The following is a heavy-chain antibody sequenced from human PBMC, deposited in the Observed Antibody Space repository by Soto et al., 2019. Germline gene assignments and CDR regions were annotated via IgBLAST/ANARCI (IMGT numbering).Heavy chain of an antibody. V-gene: IGHV4-34*01. CDR2: INHSGST. CDR3: ASRNYVPQYYYYYYGMDV. D-gene: IGHD4-4*01. CDR1: DGSFIGYD. Sequence: SGTLSLTGAVYDGSFIGYDWTWSRQPPGKGLEWIGEINHSGSTDYNPSLKNRVTISVDTSKTQFSLKLSSVTAADTAVYYCASRNYVPQYYYYYYGMDVWGQGTTVTVSS. J-gene: IGHJ6*02.